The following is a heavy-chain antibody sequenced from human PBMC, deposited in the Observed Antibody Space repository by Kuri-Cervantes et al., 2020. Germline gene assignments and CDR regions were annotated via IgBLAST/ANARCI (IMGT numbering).Heavy chain of an antibody. CDR3: ARAANSRGYCRGGSCYWAYWFDP. CDR1: GYSISSGYY. CDR2: IYHSGST. J-gene: IGHJ5*02. Sequence: SETLSLTCAVSGYSISSGYYWGWIRQPPGKGLEWIGSIYHSGSTYYNPSLKSRVTISVDTSKNQFSLKLSSVTAADTAVYYCARAANSRGYCRGGSCYWAYWFDPWGQGTLVTVSS. D-gene: IGHD2-15*01. V-gene: IGHV4-38-2*01.